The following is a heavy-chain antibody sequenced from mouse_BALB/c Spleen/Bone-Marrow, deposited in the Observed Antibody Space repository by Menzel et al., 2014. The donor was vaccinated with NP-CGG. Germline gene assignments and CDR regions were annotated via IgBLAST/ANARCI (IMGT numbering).Heavy chain of an antibody. CDR1: GYTFTNYW. CDR3: ARGGNYGY. Sequence: VQLQQSGAELVKPGASVKLPCKTSGYTFTNYWIQWVKQRPGQGLGWIGEIFPGIGTTYYNEKFKGKATLTIDTSSSTAYMQLSSLTSEDPAVYFCARGGNYGYWGQGTTLTVSS. CDR2: IFPGIGTT. D-gene: IGHD2-1*01. V-gene: IGHV1S132*01. J-gene: IGHJ2*01.